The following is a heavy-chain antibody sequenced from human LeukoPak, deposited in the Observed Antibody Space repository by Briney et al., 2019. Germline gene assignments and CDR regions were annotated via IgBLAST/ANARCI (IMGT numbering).Heavy chain of an antibody. CDR3: ARGGITMVRGVKGESSFDY. Sequence: GSLRLSCGASGFTFSNAYIMWVRQAPGKGLEWIGEINHSGSTNYNPSLKSRVTISVDTSKNQFSLKLSSVTAADTAVYYCARGGITMVRGVKGESSFDYWGQGTLVTVSS. J-gene: IGHJ4*02. V-gene: IGHV4-34*01. CDR2: INHSGST. D-gene: IGHD3-10*01. CDR1: GFTFSNAY.